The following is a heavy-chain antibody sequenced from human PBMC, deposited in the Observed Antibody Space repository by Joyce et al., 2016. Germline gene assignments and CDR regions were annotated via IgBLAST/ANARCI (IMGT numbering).Heavy chain of an antibody. CDR2: ISDSGGST. D-gene: IGHD4-11*01. V-gene: IGHV3-23*01. CDR1: GFTFNNYG. CDR3: AKDRPYSTYYYFYYMDV. Sequence: EVQPLASGGGLVQTGGSLTLSCAASGFTFNNYGLTWVRQAPRKGREGVLSISDSGGSTYYADAGRDRFNISRDNSKNTLFLQMTSLTAEDTAVYYCAKDRPYSTYYYFYYMDVWGKGTTVTVSS. J-gene: IGHJ6*03.